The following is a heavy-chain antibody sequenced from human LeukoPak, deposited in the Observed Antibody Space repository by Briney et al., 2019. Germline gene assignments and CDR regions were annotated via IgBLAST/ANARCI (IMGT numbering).Heavy chain of an antibody. CDR2: VYYSGSS. CDR1: GGSISSSNY. CDR3: ARVRGTGSGDY. Sequence: SETLSPTCTVSGGSISSSNYWGWIRQPPGKGLEWIGSVYYSGSSYYNPSLKSRVTISVDTSKNQFSLKVSSVTAADTAVYYCARVRGTGSGDYWGQGTLVTVSS. V-gene: IGHV4-39*07. D-gene: IGHD3-10*01. J-gene: IGHJ4*02.